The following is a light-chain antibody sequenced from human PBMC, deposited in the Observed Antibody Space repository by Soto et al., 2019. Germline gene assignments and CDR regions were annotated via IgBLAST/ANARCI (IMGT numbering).Light chain of an antibody. CDR3: STYTSTTPLGV. J-gene: IGLJ2*01. CDR1: SSDVRSYNY. Sequence: QSALTQPASVSGSPGQSITISCTGISSDVRSYNYVSWYQHHPGQAPKLLVYGVSNRPLGVSNRFSGSKSANTASLTISGLQAEDEADYYCSTYTSTTPLGVFGGGTKLTVL. CDR2: GVS. V-gene: IGLV2-14*01.